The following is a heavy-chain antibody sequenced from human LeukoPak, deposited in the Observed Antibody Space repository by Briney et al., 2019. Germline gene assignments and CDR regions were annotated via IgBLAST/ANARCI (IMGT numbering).Heavy chain of an antibody. J-gene: IGHJ4*02. D-gene: IGHD3-22*01. Sequence: SETLSLTCAVYGESFSGYYWSWIRQPPGKGLTWIGGINHSGTTNYNPSLKSRVTISLDTSKSQFSLMLSSVTAADTAVYYCARGKYDSGGYYLDYWGQGTLVTVSS. CDR1: GESFSGYY. V-gene: IGHV4-34*01. CDR2: INHSGTT. CDR3: ARGKYDSGGYYLDY.